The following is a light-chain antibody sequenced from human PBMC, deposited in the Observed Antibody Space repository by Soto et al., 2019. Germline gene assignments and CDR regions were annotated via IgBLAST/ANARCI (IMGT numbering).Light chain of an antibody. CDR2: GTS. J-gene: IGKJ2*01. Sequence: EIVMTQSPVALSVSPGESAALSCRASQSVGRNFAWYQQRPGQAPRVLIYGTSTRATGVLARFSGSGSGTDFTLTISSLQSEDFVVYYCQQYNKWPYTFGQGTRLEIK. CDR1: QSVGRN. V-gene: IGKV3-15*01. CDR3: QQYNKWPYT.